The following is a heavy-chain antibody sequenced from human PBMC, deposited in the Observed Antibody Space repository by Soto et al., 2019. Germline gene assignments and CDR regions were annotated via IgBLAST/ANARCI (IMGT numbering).Heavy chain of an antibody. CDR1: GGSISSSYW. Sequence: QVQLQESGPGLVKPSGTLSLTCAVSGGSISSSYWWSWVRQPPGKGLEWIGEIYHSGSTNYNPSLKSRVTLSVDKSKNQFSLKLTSVTAADTAVYYCARVSGSYYYGMAVWGQGTTVTVSS. D-gene: IGHD1-26*01. V-gene: IGHV4-4*02. CDR2: IYHSGST. J-gene: IGHJ6*02. CDR3: ARVSGSYYYGMAV.